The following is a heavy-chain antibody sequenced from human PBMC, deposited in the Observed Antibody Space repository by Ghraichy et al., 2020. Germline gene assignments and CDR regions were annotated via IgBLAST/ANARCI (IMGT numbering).Heavy chain of an antibody. V-gene: IGHV4-39*01. Sequence: SETLSLTCTVSGGSITSSSYYWGWIRQPPGKGLEWIGSIYYSGTSYYNPSLKSRVTISLVTSKNQFSLKLSSVTVAYTAVYYCASVSSWSGYPQYYYGMNVWGQGTTVIVSS. J-gene: IGHJ6*02. D-gene: IGHD3-3*01. CDR1: GGSITSSSYY. CDR2: IYYSGTS. CDR3: ASVSSWSGYPQYYYGMNV.